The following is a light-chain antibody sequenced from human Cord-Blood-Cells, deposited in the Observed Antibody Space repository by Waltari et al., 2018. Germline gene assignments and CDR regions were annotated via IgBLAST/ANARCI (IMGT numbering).Light chain of an antibody. CDR3: CSYAGSSTYV. CDR1: SSDVGSYNL. V-gene: IGLV2-23*01. CDR2: EGS. Sequence: QSALTQPAPVSGSPGQSITIPCTGNSSDVGSYNLVSWYHQHPGKAPKLMIYEGSKRPSGVSNRFSGSKSGNTASLTISGLQAEDEADYYCCSYAGSSTYVFGTGTKVTVL. J-gene: IGLJ1*01.